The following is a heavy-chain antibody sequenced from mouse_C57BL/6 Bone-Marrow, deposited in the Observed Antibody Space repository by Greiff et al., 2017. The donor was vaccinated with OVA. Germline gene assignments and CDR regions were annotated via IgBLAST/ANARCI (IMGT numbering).Heavy chain of an antibody. CDR2: IYPRSGNT. Sequence: VQLVESGAELARPGASVKLSCKASGYTFTSYGISWVKQRTGQGLEWIGEIYPRSGNTYYNEKFKGKATLTADKSSSTAYMELRSLTSEDSAVYFCARFAPLYYYGSSSWFAYWGQGTLVTVSA. J-gene: IGHJ3*01. CDR1: GYTFTSYG. V-gene: IGHV1-81*01. CDR3: ARFAPLYYYGSSSWFAY. D-gene: IGHD1-1*01.